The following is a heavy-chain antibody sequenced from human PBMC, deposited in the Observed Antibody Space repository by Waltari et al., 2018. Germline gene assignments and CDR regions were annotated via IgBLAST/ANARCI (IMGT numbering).Heavy chain of an antibody. V-gene: IGHV3-9*03. CDR1: GFSFDNFA. J-gene: IGHJ6*02. D-gene: IGHD6-19*01. CDR2: ISWDSRAI. Sequence: EVKVVESGGGLVQPGRSLRLSCTGSGFSFDNFAMHWVRQAPGKGLEWVSGISWDSRAIGYAESVRGRFTISRDNARNSVYLQMNSLRSEDMALYYCAKGVCSWYSFGMDVWGQGTTVTVSS. CDR3: AKGVCSWYSFGMDV.